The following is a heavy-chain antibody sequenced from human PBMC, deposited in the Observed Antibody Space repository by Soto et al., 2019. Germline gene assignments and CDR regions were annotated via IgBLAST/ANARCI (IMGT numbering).Heavy chain of an antibody. D-gene: IGHD3-3*01. CDR3: ARGPQDFWSGMGLGYYYYGMDV. CDR1: GFTFSSYW. CDR2: IKQDGSEK. V-gene: IGHV3-7*03. J-gene: IGHJ6*02. Sequence: EVQLVESGGGLVQPGGSLRLSCAASGFTFSSYWMSWVRQAPGKGLEWVANIKQDGSEKYYVDSVKGRFTISRDNAKNSLYLQMNGLRAEDTAVYYCARGPQDFWSGMGLGYYYYGMDVWGQGTTVTVSS.